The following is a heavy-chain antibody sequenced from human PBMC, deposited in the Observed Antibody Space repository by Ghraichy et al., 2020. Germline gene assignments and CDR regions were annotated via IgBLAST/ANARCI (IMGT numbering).Heavy chain of an antibody. Sequence: GGSLRLSCAASGFTFSSYWMSWVRQAPGKGLEWVANIKQDGSEKYYVDSVKGRFTISRDNAKNSLYLQMNSLRAEDTAVYYCARLSVLEPPANYYYYYGMDVWGQGTTVTVSS. V-gene: IGHV3-7*01. D-gene: IGHD3-3*01. CDR3: ARLSVLEPPANYYYYYGMDV. CDR1: GFTFSSYW. J-gene: IGHJ6*02. CDR2: IKQDGSEK.